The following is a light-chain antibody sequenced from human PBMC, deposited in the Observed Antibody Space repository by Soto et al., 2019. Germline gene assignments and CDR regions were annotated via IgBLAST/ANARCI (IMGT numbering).Light chain of an antibody. CDR2: AAS. Sequence: ILMTQSPSSLSASVGDRVTMTCRAGQSINTHVNWYQQKPGKAPNLLIYAASSLQSGVPSRFSGSGSGTDFTLTISSLLPEDFATYYCQQSYSTPRTFGQGTNVDIK. J-gene: IGKJ1*01. V-gene: IGKV1-39*01. CDR3: QQSYSTPRT. CDR1: QSINTH.